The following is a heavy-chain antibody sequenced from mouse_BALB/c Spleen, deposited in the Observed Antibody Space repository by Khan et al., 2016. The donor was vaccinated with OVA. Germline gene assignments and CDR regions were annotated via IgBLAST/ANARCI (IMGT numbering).Heavy chain of an antibody. CDR2: IWDGGST. CDR3: ARVWVITTHTFDY. Sequence: VQLQESGPGLVAPSQSLSITCTVSGFSLTNYDVHWVRQTPGKGLEWLGVIWDGGSTNYNSALVSRLSISKDNSKSQGYLRMNSLQTDDTAFSYCARVWVITTHTFDYWRQGTTLTVSS. J-gene: IGHJ2*01. V-gene: IGHV2-9*02. CDR1: GFSLTNYD. D-gene: IGHD1-1*01.